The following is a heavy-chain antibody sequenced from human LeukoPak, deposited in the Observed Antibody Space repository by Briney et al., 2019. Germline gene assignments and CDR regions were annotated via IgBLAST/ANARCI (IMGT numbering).Heavy chain of an antibody. CDR1: GFTFSSYG. CDR2: ISSSSSYI. CDR3: ARDVAVAGTDFDY. J-gene: IGHJ4*02. Sequence: PGGSLRLSCAASGFTFSSYGMHWVRQAPVKGLEWVSSISSSSSYIYYADSVKGRFTISRDNAKNSLYLQMNSLRAEDTAVYYCARDVAVAGTDFDYWGQGTLVTVSS. V-gene: IGHV3-21*01. D-gene: IGHD6-19*01.